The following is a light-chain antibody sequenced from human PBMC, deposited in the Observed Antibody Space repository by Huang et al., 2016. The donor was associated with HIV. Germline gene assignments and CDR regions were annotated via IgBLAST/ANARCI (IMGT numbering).Light chain of an antibody. CDR1: QSISGD. V-gene: IGKV1-39*01. CDR3: QQSSSTPWT. CDR2: AAS. J-gene: IGKJ1*01. Sequence: DIQMTQSPSSVSASVGDRVVISCRASQSISGDLNWYQQNPGKPPNLLIYAASSVQGGVPSRFSGSESGTDFTLTITNLQPEDSATYYCQQSSSTPWTFGQGTKVEVK.